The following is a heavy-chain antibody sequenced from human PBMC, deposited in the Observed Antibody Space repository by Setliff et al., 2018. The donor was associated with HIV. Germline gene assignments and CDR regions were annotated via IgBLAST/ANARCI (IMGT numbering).Heavy chain of an antibody. D-gene: IGHD3-22*01. J-gene: IGHJ5*02. CDR3: ARSMRYFYDTSGFSRFDP. V-gene: IGHV4-39*01. CDR2: IHHTGGT. CDR1: GGSIRSDNYY. Sequence: SETLSLTCRVSGGSIRSDNYYWAWIRQPPGKRLEWIASIHHTGGTYYNPSLKSRVTISVDTSKDQFSLKLRSLTATDTAIYHCARSMRYFYDTSGFSRFDPWGQGTLVTVSS.